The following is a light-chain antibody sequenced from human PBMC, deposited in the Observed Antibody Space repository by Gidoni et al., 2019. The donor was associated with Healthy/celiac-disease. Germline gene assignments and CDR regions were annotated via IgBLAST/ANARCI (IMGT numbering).Light chain of an antibody. CDR2: DVS. CDR1: SSDVGGYNY. V-gene: IGLV2-14*01. CDR3: SSYTSSSTLYV. Sequence: QSALTQPASVSGSPGPSITISCTGTSSDVGGYNYVSWYQQHPGKAPKLMIYDVSNRPSGVYNRFSGSKSGNTASLTISGLQAEDEADYYCSSYTSSSTLYVFGTGTKVTVL. J-gene: IGLJ1*01.